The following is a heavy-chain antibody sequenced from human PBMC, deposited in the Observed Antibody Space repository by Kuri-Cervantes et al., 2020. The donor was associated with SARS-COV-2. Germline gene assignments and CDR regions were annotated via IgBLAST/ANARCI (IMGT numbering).Heavy chain of an antibody. J-gene: IGHJ5*02. CDR2: INGSGDNI. Sequence: GESLKISCAASGFTFSNSDMNWVRQAPGKGLEWVSLINGSGDNIYYADSVRGRFTISRDNSRNTLYLQMNSQRTEDTAVYYCAKGEPMVRGEIRNNWFDPWGQGTLVTVSS. CDR3: AKGEPMVRGEIRNNWFDP. D-gene: IGHD3-10*01. CDR1: GFTFSNSD. V-gene: IGHV3-23*01.